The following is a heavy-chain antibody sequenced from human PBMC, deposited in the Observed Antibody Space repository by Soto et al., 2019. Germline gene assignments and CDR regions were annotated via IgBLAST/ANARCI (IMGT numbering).Heavy chain of an antibody. D-gene: IGHD3-10*01. J-gene: IGHJ4*02. CDR1: GYAFTSNW. Sequence: GESLKISCRASGYAFTSNWIAWVRQVPGQGPEWMGSIYPRDSDTRYSPSFQGQVIISAEKSSRTAYLQWSTLKASDTAIYYCARPVDAFYYVFEYWGQGTPVTVSS. V-gene: IGHV5-51*01. CDR3: ARPVDAFYYVFEY. CDR2: IYPRDSDT.